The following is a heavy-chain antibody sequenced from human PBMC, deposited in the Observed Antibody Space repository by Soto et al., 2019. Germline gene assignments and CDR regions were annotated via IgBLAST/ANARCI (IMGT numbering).Heavy chain of an antibody. CDR2: IYYSGST. V-gene: IGHV4-30-4*01. CDR1: GGSISSGDYY. Sequence: SETLSLTCTVSGGSISSGDYYWSWIRQPPGKGLEWIGYIYYSGSTYYNPSLKSRVTISVDTSKNQFSLKLSSVTAADTAVYYCARSGAGAKAPPGVVILHNWFDPWGQGTLVTVSS. D-gene: IGHD3-3*01. J-gene: IGHJ5*02. CDR3: ARSGAGAKAPPGVVILHNWFDP.